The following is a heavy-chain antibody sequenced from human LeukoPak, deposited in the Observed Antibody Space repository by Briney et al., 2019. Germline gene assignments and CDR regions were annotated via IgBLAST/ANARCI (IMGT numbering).Heavy chain of an antibody. D-gene: IGHD6-6*01. CDR3: ARERSIAARHFVY. CDR2: INPSGGST. J-gene: IGHJ4*02. CDR1: GYTFTSYY. Sequence: ASVTVSCKASGYTFTSYYIHWVRQAPGQGLEWMGIINPSGGSTSYAQKFQGRVTRTRDTSTSTVYMELSSLRSEDTAVYYCARERSIAARHFVYWGQGTLVTVSS. V-gene: IGHV1-46*01.